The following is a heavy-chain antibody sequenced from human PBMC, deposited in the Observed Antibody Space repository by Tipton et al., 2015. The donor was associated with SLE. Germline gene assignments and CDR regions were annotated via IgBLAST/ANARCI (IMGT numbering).Heavy chain of an antibody. CDR3: ARGVTMIENWFDP. CDR2: IYYSGST. V-gene: IGHV4-31*02. CDR1: GFTFSSYS. J-gene: IGHJ5*02. D-gene: IGHD3-22*01. Sequence: LRLSCAASGFTFSSYSMNWVRQHPGKGLEWIGYIYYSGSTYYNPSLKSRVTISVDTSKNQFSLKLSSVTAADTAVYYCARGVTMIENWFDPWGQGTLVTVSS.